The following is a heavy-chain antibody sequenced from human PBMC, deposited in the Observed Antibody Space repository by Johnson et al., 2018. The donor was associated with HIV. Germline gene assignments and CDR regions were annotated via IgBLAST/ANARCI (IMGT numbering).Heavy chain of an antibody. Sequence: VQLVESGGGLVQPGGSLRLSCAASGFTFSSYWMSWVRQAPGKGLEWVANIKQDGSEKYYVDSAKGRFTISRDSSKNTLYLQMNSLRAEDTAVYYCARDHYYDSSGYHEGDAFDMWGQGTMVTVSS. CDR1: GFTFSSYW. D-gene: IGHD3-22*01. CDR2: IKQDGSEK. CDR3: ARDHYYDSSGYHEGDAFDM. J-gene: IGHJ3*02. V-gene: IGHV3-7*05.